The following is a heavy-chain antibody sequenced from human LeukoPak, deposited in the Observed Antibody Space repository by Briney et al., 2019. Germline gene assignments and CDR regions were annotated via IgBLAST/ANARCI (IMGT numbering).Heavy chain of an antibody. CDR2: ISSSSSSI. J-gene: IGHJ4*02. CDR3: ARSSDPIRFLEWLPSEGYDFDY. V-gene: IGHV3-48*01. CDR1: GFIFSTYS. Sequence: GGSLRLSCVGSGFIFSTYSMNWVRQAPGKGLEWVSYISSSSSSIYYADSVKGRFTISRDNAKNTLYLQMNSLRAEDTAVYYCARSSDPIRFLEWLPSEGYDFDYWGQGTLVTVSS. D-gene: IGHD3-3*01.